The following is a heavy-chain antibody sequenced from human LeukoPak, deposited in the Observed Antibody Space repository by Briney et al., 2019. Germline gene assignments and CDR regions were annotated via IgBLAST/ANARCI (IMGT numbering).Heavy chain of an antibody. Sequence: SETLSLTCAVSGGSITDYYWSWIRHFSGKGLEWIGYMYYSGSAYYSPSLKTRVTISVDRSKNQFSLKLSSVTAADTAVYYCARKGLGPGEAFFDYWGQGTLVTVSS. D-gene: IGHD3-3*02. V-gene: IGHV4-59*12. J-gene: IGHJ4*02. CDR3: ARKGLGPGEAFFDY. CDR2: MYYSGSA. CDR1: GGSITDYY.